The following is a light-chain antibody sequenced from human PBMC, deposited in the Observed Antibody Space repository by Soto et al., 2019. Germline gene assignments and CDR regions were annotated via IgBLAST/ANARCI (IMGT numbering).Light chain of an antibody. CDR1: RSVSSSY. J-gene: IGKJ5*01. CDR2: GAS. V-gene: IGKV3-20*01. CDR3: QHYGSSLSIT. Sequence: ESVLTQSPRTLSLSPGERATLSCRASRSVSSSYLAWYQQKPGQAPRLLIYGASSRATGIPNRFSGSGSGTDFTLTISRLEPEDFAVYYCQHYGSSLSITFGQGTRLEIK.